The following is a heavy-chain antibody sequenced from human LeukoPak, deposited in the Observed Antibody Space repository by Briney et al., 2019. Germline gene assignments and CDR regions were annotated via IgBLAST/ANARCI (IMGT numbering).Heavy chain of an antibody. D-gene: IGHD6-13*01. J-gene: IGHJ4*02. V-gene: IGHV3-30*18. CDR2: ISYDGSNK. Sequence: GRSLRLSCAASGFTFSSYNIHWVRQAPGKGLEWVALISYDGSNKYYADSVKGRFTISRDNSKDTLDLQMNSLRAEDTAVYYCAKDEGFRAAAEGTPDYWGQGTLVTVSS. CDR1: GFTFSSYN. CDR3: AKDEGFRAAAEGTPDY.